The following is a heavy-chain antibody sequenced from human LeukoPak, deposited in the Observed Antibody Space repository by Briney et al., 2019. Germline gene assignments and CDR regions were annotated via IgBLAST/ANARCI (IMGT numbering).Heavy chain of an antibody. V-gene: IGHV3-23*01. Sequence: GGSLRLSCAASGFTFSSYAMSWVRQAPGKGLEWVPAISGSGGSTYYADSVKGRFTISRDNSKNTLYLQMNSLRAEDTAVYYCATMTTVVTLFDYWGQGTLVTVSS. D-gene: IGHD4-23*01. J-gene: IGHJ4*02. CDR1: GFTFSSYA. CDR3: ATMTTVVTLFDY. CDR2: ISGSGGST.